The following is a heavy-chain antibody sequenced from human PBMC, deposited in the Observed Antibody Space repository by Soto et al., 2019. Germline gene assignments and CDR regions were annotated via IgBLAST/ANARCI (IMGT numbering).Heavy chain of an antibody. J-gene: IGHJ5*02. Sequence: KPSETLSLTCTVSGGSISSGYYYWSWIRQPPGKGLEWIGYIYYSGSTYYNPSLKSRVTISVDTSKNQLSLKLSSVTAADTAVYYCDRVRRSNYFGNGFDPWGQGTLVIVS. D-gene: IGHD4-4*01. CDR2: IYYSGST. V-gene: IGHV4-30-4*01. CDR3: DRVRRSNYFGNGFDP. CDR1: GGSISSGYYY.